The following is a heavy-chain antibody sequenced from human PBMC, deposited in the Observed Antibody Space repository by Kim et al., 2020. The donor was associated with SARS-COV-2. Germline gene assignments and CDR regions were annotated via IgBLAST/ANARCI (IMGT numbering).Heavy chain of an antibody. D-gene: IGHD3-22*01. Sequence: GGSLRLSCAASGFTFSSYAMSWVLQAPGKGLEWVSAISGSGGSTYYADSVKGRFTISRDNSKNTLYLQMNSLRAEDTAVYYCAKHDRITMIVVVITTGMDVWGQGTTVTVSS. CDR2: ISGSGGST. CDR3: AKHDRITMIVVVITTGMDV. J-gene: IGHJ6*02. CDR1: GFTFSSYA. V-gene: IGHV3-23*01.